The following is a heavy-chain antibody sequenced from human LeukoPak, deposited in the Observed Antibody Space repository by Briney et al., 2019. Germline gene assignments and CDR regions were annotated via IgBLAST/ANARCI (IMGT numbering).Heavy chain of an antibody. D-gene: IGHD6-13*01. V-gene: IGHV3-66*02. Sequence: QPGGSLRLSCAASGFTVSSNYMSWARQAPGKGLEGVSVIYSGGSTHYADSVKGRFTISRDNSKNTVYLQMSSLRAEDTAVYYCASSSSWYRGDNWGQGTLVTVSS. CDR1: GFTVSSNY. CDR2: IYSGGST. CDR3: ASSSSWYRGDN. J-gene: IGHJ4*02.